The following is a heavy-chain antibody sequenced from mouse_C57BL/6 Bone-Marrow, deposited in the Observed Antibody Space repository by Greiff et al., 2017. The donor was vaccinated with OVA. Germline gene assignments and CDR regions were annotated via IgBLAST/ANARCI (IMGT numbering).Heavy chain of an antibody. Sequence: VKLMESGPGLVAPSQSLSITCTVSGFSFTSYGVSWVRQPPGKGLEWLGVIWGDGSTPYHSALISRVSSSKDNSKSQGFIKLNSLQTDDTATDYCAKHYDSRRPYWYFDVWGTGTTVTVSS. V-gene: IGHV2-3*01. CDR1: GFSFTSYG. CDR3: AKHYDSRRPYWYFDV. CDR2: IWGDGST. J-gene: IGHJ1*03. D-gene: IGHD2-4*01.